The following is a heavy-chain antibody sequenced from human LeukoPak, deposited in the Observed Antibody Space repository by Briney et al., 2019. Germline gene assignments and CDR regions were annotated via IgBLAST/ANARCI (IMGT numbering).Heavy chain of an antibody. CDR1: GYTFADYY. Sequence: GASVKVSCKASGYTFADYYMQWVRQAPGQGLEWMGWINPNSGGTNYAQKFRGRVTMTRDTSISTAYMELSSLRSDDTAVYYCARDSPWELLQAFDIWGQGTMVTVSS. V-gene: IGHV1-2*02. CDR2: INPNSGGT. CDR3: ARDSPWELLQAFDI. D-gene: IGHD1-26*01. J-gene: IGHJ3*02.